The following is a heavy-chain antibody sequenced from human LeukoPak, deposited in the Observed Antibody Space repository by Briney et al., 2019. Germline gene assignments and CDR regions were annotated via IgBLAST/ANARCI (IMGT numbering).Heavy chain of an antibody. CDR3: ARAHSYGYYYYYYMDV. CDR2: IYYSGST. V-gene: IGHV4-4*02. D-gene: IGHD5-18*01. J-gene: IGHJ6*03. CDR1: GASISSNKW. Sequence: SGTLSLTCAVSGASISSNKWWSWVRLPPGKGLEWIGYIYYSGSTNYNPSLKSRVTISVDTSKNQFSLKLSSVTAADTAVYYCARAHSYGYYYYYYMDVWGKGTTVTVSS.